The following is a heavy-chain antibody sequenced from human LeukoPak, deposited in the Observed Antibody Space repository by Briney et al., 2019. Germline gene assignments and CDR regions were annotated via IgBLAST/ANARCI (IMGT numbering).Heavy chain of an antibody. Sequence: GSLRLSCAASGFIFSSYETNWVRQPPGQGLEWIGEISLAGQTNYNPSLNGRVTMSLDESSNQLSLHLTSVTAADTATYFCSRESGPFCPFGYWGQGTLVIVSS. CDR1: GFIFSSYE. D-gene: IGHD1-26*01. CDR2: ISLAGQT. CDR3: SRESGPFCPFGY. V-gene: IGHV4-4*01. J-gene: IGHJ4*02.